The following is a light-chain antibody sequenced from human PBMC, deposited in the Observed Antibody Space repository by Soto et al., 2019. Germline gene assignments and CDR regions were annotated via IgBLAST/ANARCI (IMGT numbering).Light chain of an antibody. CDR2: DAS. CDR3: QQYGTSPLT. Sequence: EFVLTQSPGTLSLSPGERATLSCRASQTVRNNYLAWYQQKPGQAPRLLIYDASSRATGIPDRFSGGGSGTDFTPTITRLEPEDFAVYYCQQYGTSPLTFGGGTKVDIK. J-gene: IGKJ4*02. CDR1: QTVRNNY. V-gene: IGKV3-20*01.